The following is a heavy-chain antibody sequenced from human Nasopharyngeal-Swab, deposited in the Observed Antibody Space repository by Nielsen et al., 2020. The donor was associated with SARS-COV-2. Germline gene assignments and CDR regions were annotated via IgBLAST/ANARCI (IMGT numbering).Heavy chain of an antibody. D-gene: IGHD3-10*01. V-gene: IGHV1-18*01. CDR2: ISAYNGNT. Sequence: ASVKVSCKASGYTFTSYGISWVRQAPGQGLEWVGWISAYNGNTNYAQKLQGRVTMTTDTSTSTAYMELRSLRSDDTAVYYCARDLGAWFGELLGDAFDIWGQGTMVTVSS. CDR1: GYTFTSYG. CDR3: ARDLGAWFGELLGDAFDI. J-gene: IGHJ3*02.